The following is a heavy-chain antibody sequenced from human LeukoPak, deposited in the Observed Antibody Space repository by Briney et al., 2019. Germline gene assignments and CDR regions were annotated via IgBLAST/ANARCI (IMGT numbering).Heavy chain of an antibody. Sequence: ASVKVSCKASGYTFTGYYMHWVRQAPGQGLEWMGWINPNSGSTNYAQRLQGRVTMTTDTSTSTAYMELRSLRSDDTAVYYCAREGLTGFLEWLDIGEFDYWGQGTLVTVSS. CDR2: INPNSGST. CDR1: GYTFTGYY. D-gene: IGHD3-3*01. CDR3: AREGLTGFLEWLDIGEFDY. J-gene: IGHJ4*02. V-gene: IGHV1-2*02.